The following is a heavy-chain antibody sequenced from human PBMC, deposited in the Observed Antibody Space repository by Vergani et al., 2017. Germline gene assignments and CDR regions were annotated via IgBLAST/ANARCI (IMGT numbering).Heavy chain of an antibody. Sequence: QVQLQQWGAGLLKPSETLSLTCAVYGGSFSGYYWSLIRQPPGKGLEWIGEINHSGSTNYNPSLKSRVTISVDTSKNQFSLKLSSVTAADTAVYYCTRGQSDTGYYVWGSYRYYFQHWGQGTLVTVSS. CDR1: GGSFSGYY. CDR2: INHSGST. D-gene: IGHD3-16*02. J-gene: IGHJ1*01. CDR3: TRGQSDTGYYVWGSYRYYFQH. V-gene: IGHV4-34*01.